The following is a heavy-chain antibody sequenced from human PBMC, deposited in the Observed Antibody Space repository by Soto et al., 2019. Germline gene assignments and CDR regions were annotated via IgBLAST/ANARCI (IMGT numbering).Heavy chain of an antibody. Sequence: PSETLSLTCTVSGGSISSYYWSWIRQPPGKGLEWIGYIYYSGSTNYNPSLKSRVTISVDTSKNQFSLKLSSVTAADTAVYYCARVPAYYDILTGYFRTLSFDDWGQGSLVTVSS. D-gene: IGHD3-9*01. CDR1: GGSISSYY. J-gene: IGHJ4*02. CDR3: ARVPAYYDILTGYFRTLSFDD. V-gene: IGHV4-59*01. CDR2: IYYSGST.